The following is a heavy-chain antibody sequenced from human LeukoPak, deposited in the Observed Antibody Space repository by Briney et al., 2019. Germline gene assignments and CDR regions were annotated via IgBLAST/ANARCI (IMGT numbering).Heavy chain of an antibody. D-gene: IGHD2-2*01. CDR2: ISAGGGST. V-gene: IGHV3-23*01. CDR1: GFTFSSYA. Sequence: GGSLRLSCAASGFTFSSYAMSWVSQAPGKGLEWVSAISAGGGSTYYADSVKGRFTISRDNAKNSLYLQMDSLRAEDTALYYCARAPITSPFYFDYWGQGTLVTVSS. CDR3: ARAPITSPFYFDY. J-gene: IGHJ4*02.